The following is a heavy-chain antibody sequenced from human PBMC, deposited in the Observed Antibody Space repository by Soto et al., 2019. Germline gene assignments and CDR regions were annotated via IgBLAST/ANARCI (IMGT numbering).Heavy chain of an antibody. CDR3: ARRGYSYGSYYYYGMDV. CDR2: IIPIFGTA. D-gene: IGHD5-18*01. CDR1: GGTFSSYA. Sequence: QVQLVQSGAEVKKPGSSVKVSCKASGGTFSSYAISWVRQAPGQGLEWMGGIIPIFGTANYAQKFQGRVTITADEYTSTAYMELSSLRSEDTAVYYCARRGYSYGSYYYYGMDVWGQGTTVTVSS. V-gene: IGHV1-69*01. J-gene: IGHJ6*02.